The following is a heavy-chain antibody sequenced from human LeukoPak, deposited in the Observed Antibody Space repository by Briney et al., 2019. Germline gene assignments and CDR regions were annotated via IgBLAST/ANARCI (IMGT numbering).Heavy chain of an antibody. CDR3: ARDTPGDY. V-gene: IGHV3-30-3*01. J-gene: IGHJ4*02. CDR1: GFTFSDYA. Sequence: GGSLRLSCAASGFTFSDYAMHWVRQAPGKGLEWVALISYDGSNKYYADTVKGRLTISRDNSKNTLYLQMNSLRAEDTAVYYCARDTPGDYWGQGTLVTVSS. CDR2: ISYDGSNK.